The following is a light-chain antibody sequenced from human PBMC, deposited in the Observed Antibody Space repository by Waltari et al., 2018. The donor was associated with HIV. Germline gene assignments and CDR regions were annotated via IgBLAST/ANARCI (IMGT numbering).Light chain of an antibody. V-gene: IGKV1-39*01. CDR2: AAS. CDR3: QQSYSTPPRFT. Sequence: DIQMTQSPSSLSASVGDRVTITCRASQSISSYLNWYQKKPGKAPKLLIYAASSLQSWVPSRFSGSVSGTDFTLTISSLQPEDFATYYCQQSYSTPPRFTFGPGTKVDIK. CDR1: QSISSY. J-gene: IGKJ3*01.